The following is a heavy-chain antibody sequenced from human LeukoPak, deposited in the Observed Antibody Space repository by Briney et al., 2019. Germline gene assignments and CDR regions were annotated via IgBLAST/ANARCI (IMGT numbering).Heavy chain of an antibody. J-gene: IGHJ4*02. CDR2: IIPILGIA. D-gene: IGHD5-18*01. CDR1: GGTFSSYA. Sequence: SVKVSCTASGGTFSSYAISWVRQAPGQGLEWMGRIIPILGIANYAQKFQGRVTITADKSTSTAYMELSSLRSEDTAVYYCATRDTATPYSNYWGQGTLVTVSS. CDR3: ATRDTATPYSNY. V-gene: IGHV1-69*04.